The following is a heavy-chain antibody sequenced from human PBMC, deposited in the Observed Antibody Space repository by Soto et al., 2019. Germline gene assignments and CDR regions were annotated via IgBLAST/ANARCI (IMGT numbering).Heavy chain of an antibody. CDR3: ARGGSIAARPNYYYYMDV. Sequence: QVQLVQSGAEVKKPGSSVKVSCKASGGTFSSYTISWVLQAPGQGLEWMGRIIPILGIANYAQKFQGRVTITADKSTSTAYMELSSLRSEDTAVYYCARGGSIAARPNYYYYMDVWGKGTTVTVSS. CDR1: GGTFSSYT. V-gene: IGHV1-69*02. CDR2: IIPILGIA. J-gene: IGHJ6*03. D-gene: IGHD6-6*01.